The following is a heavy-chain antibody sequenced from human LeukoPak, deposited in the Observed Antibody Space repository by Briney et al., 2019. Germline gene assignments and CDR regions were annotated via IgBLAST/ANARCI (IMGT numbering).Heavy chain of an antibody. D-gene: IGHD2-21*02. CDR2: IYTSGST. CDR1: GGSISSGSYY. J-gene: IGHJ4*02. Sequence: SETLSLICTVSGGSISSGSYYWSWIRQPAGKGLEWIGRIYTSGSTNYNPSLKSRVTISVDTSKNQFSLKLSSVTAADTAVYYCARDRLLDYFDYWGQGTLVTVSS. V-gene: IGHV4-61*02. CDR3: ARDRLLDYFDY.